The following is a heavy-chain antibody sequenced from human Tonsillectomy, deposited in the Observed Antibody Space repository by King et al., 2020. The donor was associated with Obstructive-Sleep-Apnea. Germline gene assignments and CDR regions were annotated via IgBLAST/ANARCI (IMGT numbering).Heavy chain of an antibody. CDR2: IYYSGST. Sequence: LQLQESGPGLVKPSETLSLTCTVSGGSISSSSYYLGWIRQPPGKGLEWIGRIYYSGSTYYNPSLKSRVTISLKTSKNQFSLKLRSVTAADTAVYYCARVPRELPVDYWGQGTLVTVSS. J-gene: IGHJ4*02. D-gene: IGHD1-26*01. CDR3: ARVPRELPVDY. CDR1: GGSISSSSYY. V-gene: IGHV4-39*07.